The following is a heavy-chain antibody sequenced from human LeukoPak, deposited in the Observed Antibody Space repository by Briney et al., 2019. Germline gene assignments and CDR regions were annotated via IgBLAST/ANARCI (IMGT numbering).Heavy chain of an antibody. V-gene: IGHV1-69*01. J-gene: IGHJ4*02. CDR3: ARGPLGDYAIDY. D-gene: IGHD4-17*01. CDR2: ITPIFGTA. Sequence: SVKVSCKASGGTFSSYAISWVRQAPGQGLEWMGGITPIFGTANYAQKFQGRVTITADESTSTAYMELSSLRSEDTAVYYCARGPLGDYAIDYWGQGTLVTVSS. CDR1: GGTFSSYA.